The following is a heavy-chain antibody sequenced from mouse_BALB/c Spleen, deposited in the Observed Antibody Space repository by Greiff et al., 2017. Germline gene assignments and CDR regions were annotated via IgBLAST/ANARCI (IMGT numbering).Heavy chain of an antibody. Sequence: SGAELVRPGASVTLSCKASGYTFTDYEMHWVKQTPVHGLEWIGAIDPETGGTAYNQKFKGKATLTADKSSSTAYMELRSLTSEDSAVYYCTAGTGAYWGQGTLVTVSA. V-gene: IGHV1-15*01. D-gene: IGHD4-1*01. J-gene: IGHJ3*01. CDR1: GYTFTDYE. CDR3: TAGTGAY. CDR2: IDPETGGT.